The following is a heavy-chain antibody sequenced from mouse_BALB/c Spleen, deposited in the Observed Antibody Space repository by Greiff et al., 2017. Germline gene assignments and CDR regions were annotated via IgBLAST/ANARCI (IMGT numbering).Heavy chain of an antibody. J-gene: IGHJ3*01. CDR2: ISYSGST. D-gene: IGHD4-1*01. V-gene: IGHV3-2*02. CDR3: ARGTGTFAY. Sequence: VQLKESGPGLVKPSQSLSLTCTVTGYSITSDYAWNWIRQFPGNKLEWMGYISYSGSTSYNPSLKSRISITRDTSKNQFFLQLNSVTTEDTATYYCARGTGTFAYWGQGTLVTVSA. CDR1: GYSITSDYA.